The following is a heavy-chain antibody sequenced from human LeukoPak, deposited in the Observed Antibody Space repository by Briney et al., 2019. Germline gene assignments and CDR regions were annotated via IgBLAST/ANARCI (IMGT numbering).Heavy chain of an antibody. D-gene: IGHD3-22*01. CDR3: APRIYDSSGYRYDY. Sequence: PGGSLRLSCAASGFIFSDYWMHWVRQVPGKGLVWVSRIDNDGTSTTYADSVEGRFTISRDNAKNTLYLQMNSLRAEDTAVYYCAPRIYDSSGYRYDYRGQGTLVTVSS. CDR1: GFIFSDYW. CDR2: IDNDGTST. J-gene: IGHJ4*02. V-gene: IGHV3-74*01.